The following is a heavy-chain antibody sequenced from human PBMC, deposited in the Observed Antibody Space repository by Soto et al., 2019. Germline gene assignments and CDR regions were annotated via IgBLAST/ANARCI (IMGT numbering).Heavy chain of an antibody. CDR1: GYTFTSYD. J-gene: IGHJ4*02. D-gene: IGHD2-2*01. V-gene: IGHV1-8*01. CDR3: ARGLGGYCSSNSCYHYFDY. Sequence: ASVKVSCKASGYTFTSYDINWVRQATGQGLEWMGWMNPNSGNTGYAQKFQGRVTMTRNTSISTAYMELSSLRSEDTAVYYCARGLGGYCSSNSCYHYFDYWGQGTLVTVSS. CDR2: MNPNSGNT.